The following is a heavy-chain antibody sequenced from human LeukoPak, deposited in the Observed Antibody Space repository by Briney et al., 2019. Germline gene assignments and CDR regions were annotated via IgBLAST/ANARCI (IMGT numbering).Heavy chain of an antibody. CDR2: INPSGGST. CDR1: GYTFASYY. Sequence: ASVRVSCKASGYTFASYYMHWVRQAPGQGLEWMGIINPSGGSTNYAQKFQGRVTMTRDTSTSTVYMELSSLRSEDTAVYYCARDFAYGSGSTHSDYWGQSTLVSVSS. CDR3: ARDFAYGSGSTHSDY. J-gene: IGHJ4*02. D-gene: IGHD3-10*01. V-gene: IGHV1-46*01.